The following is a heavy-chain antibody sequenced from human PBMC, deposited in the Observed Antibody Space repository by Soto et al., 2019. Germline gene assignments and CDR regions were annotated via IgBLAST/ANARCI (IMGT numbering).Heavy chain of an antibody. Sequence: LPLKCAVYGGSLSGYYWRWIRQPPGKGLEWIGEINHSGSTNYNPSLKSRVTISVDTSKNQFSLKLSSVTAADTAVYYCARVLTRGVYCDGYRQGYVMDVRGQGTTVTGS. CDR3: ARVLTRGVYCDGYRQGYVMDV. CDR2: INHSGST. V-gene: IGHV4-34*01. D-gene: IGHD2-8*02. CDR1: GGSLSGYY. J-gene: IGHJ6*02.